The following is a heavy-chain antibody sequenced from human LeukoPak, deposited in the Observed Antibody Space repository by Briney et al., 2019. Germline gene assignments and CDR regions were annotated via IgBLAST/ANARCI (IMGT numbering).Heavy chain of an antibody. J-gene: IGHJ4*02. Sequence: PGGSLRLSCAASGFTFSSYSMNWVRQAPGKGLEWVSYISSSSSTIYYADSVKGRFTISRDNAKNSLYLQMNSLRAEDTAVYYCASGVAVARPADNGDYWGQGTLVTVSS. CDR3: ASGVAVARPADNGDY. CDR2: ISSSSSTI. D-gene: IGHD6-19*01. CDR1: GFTFSSYS. V-gene: IGHV3-48*04.